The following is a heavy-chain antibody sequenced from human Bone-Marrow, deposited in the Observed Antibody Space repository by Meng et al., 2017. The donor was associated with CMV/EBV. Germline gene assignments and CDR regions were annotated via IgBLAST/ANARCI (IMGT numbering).Heavy chain of an antibody. CDR3: ARAPLLSGWYWGLFDD. D-gene: IGHD6-19*01. CDR2: IYYSGST. Sequence: SETLSLTCTVSGGSISSSSYYWGWIRQPPGKGLEWIGSIYYSGSTYYNPSLKSRVTISVDTSKNQFSLKLSSVTAADTAVYYCARAPLLSGWYWGLFDDWGQGTLVTVSS. J-gene: IGHJ4*02. CDR1: GGSISSSSYY. V-gene: IGHV4-39*07.